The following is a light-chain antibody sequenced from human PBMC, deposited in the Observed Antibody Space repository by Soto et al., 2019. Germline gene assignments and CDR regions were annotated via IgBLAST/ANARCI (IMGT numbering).Light chain of an antibody. CDR2: DVS. J-gene: IGLJ1*01. Sequence: QSVLTQPASVSGSPGQSITISCTGTSSDVGGYNYVSWYQQHPGKAPKLMIYDVSNRPSGVSNRFSGFKSGNTAFLTISGLQAEDEADYYCSSYTSSSTLYVFGTGTKVTVL. V-gene: IGLV2-14*01. CDR3: SSYTSSSTLYV. CDR1: SSDVGGYNY.